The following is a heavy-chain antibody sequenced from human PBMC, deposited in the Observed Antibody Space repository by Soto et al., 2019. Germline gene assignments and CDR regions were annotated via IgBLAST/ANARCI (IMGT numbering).Heavy chain of an antibody. Sequence: EVQLVESGGGLVKPGGSLRLSCAASGFTFSSYSMNWVRQAPGKGLEWVSSISSSSSYIYYADSVKGRFTISRDNAKNSLYLQMNSLRAEDTAVYYCASSAPGTTFFDYWGQGTLVTVSS. CDR3: ASSAPGTTFFDY. CDR2: ISSSSSYI. CDR1: GFTFSSYS. V-gene: IGHV3-21*01. J-gene: IGHJ4*02. D-gene: IGHD1-7*01.